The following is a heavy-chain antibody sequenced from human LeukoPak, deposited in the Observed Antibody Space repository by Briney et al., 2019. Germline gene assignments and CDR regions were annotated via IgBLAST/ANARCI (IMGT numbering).Heavy chain of an antibody. D-gene: IGHD3-22*01. Sequence: GASVKVSCKASGYTFTSYGISWVRQAPGQGLEWMGWISAYNGNTNYAQKLQGRVTMTTDTSTSTAYMELRSLRSDDTAVYYCARSPYYYDTDNWFDPWGQGTLVTVSS. CDR1: GYTFTSYG. CDR2: ISAYNGNT. CDR3: ARSPYYYDTDNWFDP. J-gene: IGHJ5*02. V-gene: IGHV1-18*01.